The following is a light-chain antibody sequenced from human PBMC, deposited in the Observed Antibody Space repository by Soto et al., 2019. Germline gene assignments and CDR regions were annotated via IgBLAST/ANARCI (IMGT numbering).Light chain of an antibody. CDR2: GSS. J-gene: IGKJ1*01. CDR1: QSVSGN. V-gene: IGKV3-15*01. Sequence: IVLSQSPCTLSLSPGERATLSCRASQSVSGNYLAWYQQKPGQAPRLLIYGSSTRANGLPARFSGGGSGTEFTLTISSLQSDDFAVYYCQQYNNWTTFGQGTKVDI. CDR3: QQYNNWTT.